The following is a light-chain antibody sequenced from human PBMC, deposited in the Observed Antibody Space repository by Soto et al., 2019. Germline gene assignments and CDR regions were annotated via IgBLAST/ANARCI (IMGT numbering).Light chain of an antibody. CDR3: QQYYSTPHT. V-gene: IGKV4-1*01. CDR1: QSVLYSSNNKNY. J-gene: IGKJ1*01. Sequence: DIVMTQSPDSLAVSLGERATINCKSSQSVLYSSNNKNYLAWYQQKPGQPPKLLIYWASTRESGVPDRFTGSGSGTDFTLTISSLQAEDVAVYYCQQYYSTPHTFGQGPKVEIK. CDR2: WAS.